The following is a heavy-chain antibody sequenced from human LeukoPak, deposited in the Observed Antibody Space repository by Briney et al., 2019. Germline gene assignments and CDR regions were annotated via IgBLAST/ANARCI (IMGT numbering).Heavy chain of an antibody. V-gene: IGHV3-30*14. CDR3: ARDRGVATMDY. J-gene: IGHJ4*02. Sequence: PGGSLRLSCAASGFTFSSYAIHWVRQGPGKGLEWVAVISFDGNNKSYAGSVKGRFTISRDNSKNTLSLQMNSLRPEDTAVYYCARDRGVATMDYWGQGTLVTVSS. D-gene: IGHD5-12*01. CDR2: ISFDGNNK. CDR1: GFTFSSYA.